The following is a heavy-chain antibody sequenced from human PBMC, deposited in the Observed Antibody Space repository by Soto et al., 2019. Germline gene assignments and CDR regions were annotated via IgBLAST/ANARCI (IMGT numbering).Heavy chain of an antibody. CDR1: GGSISSGYYY. Sequence: QVHLQESGPGLLKPSQTLSLTCTVSGGSISSGYYYWSWIHQHPGKGLEWLGYIYYNGSTYYNPSLTVTLTLSVDTYKAPSSLTLSAVTAADTAVYYCARIPPRHHYYWDFYYGSDVWGHGTTVIVSS. CDR2: IYYNGST. D-gene: IGHD2-21*02. V-gene: IGHV4-31*01. J-gene: IGHJ6*02. CDR3: ARIPPRHHYYWDFYYGSDV.